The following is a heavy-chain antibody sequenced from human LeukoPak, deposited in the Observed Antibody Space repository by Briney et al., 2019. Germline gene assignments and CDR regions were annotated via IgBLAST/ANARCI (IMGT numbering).Heavy chain of an antibody. D-gene: IGHD3-10*01. CDR2: ISAYNGNT. CDR1: GYTFTSNG. Sequence: GASVKVSCKASGYTFTSNGISWVRQVPGQGLEWMGWISAYNGNTNYAQKFQGRVTMTRDTSISTAYMELSRLRSDDTAVYYCARAFADFYYYGSGSHLDYWGQGTLVTVSS. J-gene: IGHJ4*02. V-gene: IGHV1-18*01. CDR3: ARAFADFYYYGSGSHLDY.